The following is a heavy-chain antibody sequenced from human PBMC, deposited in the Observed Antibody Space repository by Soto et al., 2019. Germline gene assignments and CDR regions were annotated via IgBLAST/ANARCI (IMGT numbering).Heavy chain of an antibody. D-gene: IGHD3-10*01. Sequence: GGSLRLSCVASGLTVAGSYMAWVRQAPGKGLEWASVIYNDGTTYYSESVEGRFTISRDTSKNTLYLQMDRLRDEDTAVYYCVRPLPSGQTPDMDVWGQGTTVTVSS. J-gene: IGHJ6*02. CDR2: IYNDGTT. CDR1: GLTVAGSY. CDR3: VRPLPSGQTPDMDV. V-gene: IGHV3-53*01.